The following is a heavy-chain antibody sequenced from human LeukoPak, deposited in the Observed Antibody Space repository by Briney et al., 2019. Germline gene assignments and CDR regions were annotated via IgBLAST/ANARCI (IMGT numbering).Heavy chain of an antibody. Sequence: SETLSLTCAVSGVSISSSNWWSWVRQPPGKGLEWIGEIYHSGSTNYNPSLKSRVTISVDKSKNQFSLKLSSVTAADTAVYYCARGGSSGTTFLGFDPWGQGTLVTVSS. CDR2: IYHSGST. V-gene: IGHV4-4*02. D-gene: IGHD6-19*01. CDR1: GVSISSSNW. J-gene: IGHJ5*02. CDR3: ARGGSSGTTFLGFDP.